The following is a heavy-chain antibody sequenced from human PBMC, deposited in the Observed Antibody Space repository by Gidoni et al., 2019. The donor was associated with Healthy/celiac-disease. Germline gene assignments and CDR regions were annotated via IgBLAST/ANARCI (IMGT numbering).Heavy chain of an antibody. D-gene: IGHD3-3*01. Sequence: EVQLVQSGAAVKQPGESLKISCKGSGYSFTSYWSGWVRQMPGKGLEWMGIIYPGDSDTRYSPSFQGQVTIAADKSISTAYLQWSSLKASDTAMYYCARGGYYDFWSGPPKGMDVWGQGTTVTVSS. J-gene: IGHJ6*02. CDR2: IYPGDSDT. CDR1: GYSFTSYW. V-gene: IGHV5-51*01. CDR3: ARGGYYDFWSGPPKGMDV.